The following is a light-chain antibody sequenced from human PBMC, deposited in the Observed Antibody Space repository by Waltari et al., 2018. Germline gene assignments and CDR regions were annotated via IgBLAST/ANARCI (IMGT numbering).Light chain of an antibody. V-gene: IGLV2-23*02. CDR1: SSDVGNYKR. J-gene: IGLJ2*01. CDR2: AVS. Sequence: QSALTQPAPVSGSPGQSITIPCTGTSSDVGNYKRVSWYQQHPGKAPNLMIYAVSKRPSGVSDRFSGSKSGDMASLTISGLQPEDEAEYFCSSYAGSSKGVFGGGTKVTVL. CDR3: SSYAGSSKGV.